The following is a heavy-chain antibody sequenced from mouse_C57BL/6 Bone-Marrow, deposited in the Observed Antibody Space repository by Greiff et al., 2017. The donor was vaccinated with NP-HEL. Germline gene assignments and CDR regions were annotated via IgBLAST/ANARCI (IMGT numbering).Heavy chain of an antibody. CDR3: SNDGDYDWFAY. D-gene: IGHD2-3*01. CDR2: IDPENGDT. Sequence: VQLQQSGAELVRPGASVKLSCTASGFNIKDDYMHWVKQRPEQGLEWIGWIDPENGDTEYASKFQGKATITADTSSNTAYLQRSSLTAEDTAVYYCSNDGDYDWFAYWGQGTLVTVSA. J-gene: IGHJ3*01. V-gene: IGHV14-4*01. CDR1: GFNIKDDY.